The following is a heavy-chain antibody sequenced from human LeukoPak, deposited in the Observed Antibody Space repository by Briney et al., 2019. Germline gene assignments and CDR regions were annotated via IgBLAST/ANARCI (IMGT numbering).Heavy chain of an antibody. CDR3: ALIAVDWQQPFDY. D-gene: IGHD6-13*01. CDR1: GFTFDDYA. CDR2: ISWNSGSI. Sequence: GGSLRLSCAASGFTFDDYAMHWVRQAPGKGLEWVSGISWNSGSIGYADSVKGRFTISRDNAKNSLFLQMNSLRAEDTALYYCALIAVDWQQPFDYWGQGTLVTVSS. V-gene: IGHV3-9*01. J-gene: IGHJ4*02.